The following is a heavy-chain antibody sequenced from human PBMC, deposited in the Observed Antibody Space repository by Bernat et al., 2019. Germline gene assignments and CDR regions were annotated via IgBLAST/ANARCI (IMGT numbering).Heavy chain of an antibody. Sequence: QVQLVESGGGVVQPGRSLRLSCAASGFTFSSYAMHWVRQAPGKGLEWVAVISYDGSNKYYADSVKGRFTISRDNSKNTLYLQMNSLRAEDTAVYYCARDPIPQLRTGTTAYWGQGTLVTVSS. V-gene: IGHV3-30*01. D-gene: IGHD1-7*01. CDR2: ISYDGSNK. CDR3: ARDPIPQLRTGTTAY. CDR1: GFTFSSYA. J-gene: IGHJ4*02.